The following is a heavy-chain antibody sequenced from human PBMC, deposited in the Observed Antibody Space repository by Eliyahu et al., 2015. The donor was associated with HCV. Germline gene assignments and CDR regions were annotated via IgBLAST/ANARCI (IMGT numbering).Heavy chain of an antibody. CDR1: GFPFSNYG. J-gene: IGHJ4*02. Sequence: QVHLVESGGGVVQPGRSLRLSCAASGFPFSNYGMHWVRQAPGKGLEWVAVIVYDGNNKFYADSVKGRFTISRDNSKNTLYLQMNSLRAEDTAVYYCSKDWGRGWGFADFWGQGTLVTVSA. D-gene: IGHD3-10*01. V-gene: IGHV3-33*06. CDR2: IVYDGNNK. CDR3: SKDWGRGWGFADF.